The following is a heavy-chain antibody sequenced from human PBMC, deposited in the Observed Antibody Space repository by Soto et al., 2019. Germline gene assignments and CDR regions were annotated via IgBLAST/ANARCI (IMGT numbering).Heavy chain of an antibody. CDR3: ARGGLQGSGNHYNDN. D-gene: IGHD3-10*01. V-gene: IGHV3-74*01. CDR2: INPDGRST. CDR1: GFTFNSYW. Sequence: EVQLVESGGGLVQPGGSLRLSCAASGFTFNSYWMHWVRQAPGKGLVWVSRINPDGRSTNYADSVKGRFTISRDNAKNTLYLQMNSLSAEDTAVYHCARGGLQGSGNHYNDNWGQGTLVTVSS. J-gene: IGHJ4*02.